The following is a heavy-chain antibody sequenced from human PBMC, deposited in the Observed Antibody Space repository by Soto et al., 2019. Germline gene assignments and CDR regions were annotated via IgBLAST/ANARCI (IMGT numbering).Heavy chain of an antibody. D-gene: IGHD5-18*01. CDR3: ARVGRDTAMVNYYYYYGMDV. V-gene: IGHV4-59*01. CDR1: GGSISSYY. J-gene: IGHJ6*02. Sequence: SETLSLTCTVSGGSISSYYWSWIRQPPGKGLEWIGYIYYSGSTNYNPSLKSRVTISVDTSKNQFSLKLSSVTAADTAVYYCARVGRDTAMVNYYYYYGMDVLGQGTTVTVSS. CDR2: IYYSGST.